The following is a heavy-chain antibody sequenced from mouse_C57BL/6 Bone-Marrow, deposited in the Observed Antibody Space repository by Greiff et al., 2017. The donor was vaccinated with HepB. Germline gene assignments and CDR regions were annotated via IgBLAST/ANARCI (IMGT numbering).Heavy chain of an antibody. Sequence: EVKLVESGGGLVQPGGSMKLSCVASGFTFSNYWMNWVRQSPEKGLEWVAQIRLKSDNYATHYAESVKGRFTISRDVSKSSVYLQMNNLRAEDTGMYYCTEGYYDYDWFAYWGQGTLVTVSA. J-gene: IGHJ3*01. D-gene: IGHD2-4*01. CDR3: TEGYYDYDWFAY. CDR1: GFTFSNYW. V-gene: IGHV6-3*01. CDR2: IRLKSDNYAT.